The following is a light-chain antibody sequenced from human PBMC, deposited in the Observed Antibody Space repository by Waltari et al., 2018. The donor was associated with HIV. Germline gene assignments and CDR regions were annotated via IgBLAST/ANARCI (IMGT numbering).Light chain of an antibody. CDR2: ETS. J-gene: IGKJ2*01. CDR1: QNINRW. Sequence: DIQLTQTPSSLSASVGDRVTITCRSNQNINRWLAWYQHKPGKVPKLLIYETSTVESGVPSRFSGSGFGTEFTLTINSLQSDDFATYYCQQYNKTFGQGTRVQVK. V-gene: IGKV1-5*03. CDR3: QQYNKT.